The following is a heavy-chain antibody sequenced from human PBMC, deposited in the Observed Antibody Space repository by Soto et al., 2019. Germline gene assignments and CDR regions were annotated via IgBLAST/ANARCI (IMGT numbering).Heavy chain of an antibody. CDR3: AKVGIAVWGGDY. D-gene: IGHD6-19*01. CDR1: GFTFSSYG. J-gene: IGHJ4*02. V-gene: IGHV3-30*18. CDR2: ISYDGSNK. Sequence: QVQLVESGGGVVQPGRSLRLSCAASGFTFSSYGMHWVRQAAGKGLEWVAVISYDGSNKYYADSVKGRFTISRDNSKNTLYLQMNSLRAEDTAVYYCAKVGIAVWGGDYWGQGTLVTVSS.